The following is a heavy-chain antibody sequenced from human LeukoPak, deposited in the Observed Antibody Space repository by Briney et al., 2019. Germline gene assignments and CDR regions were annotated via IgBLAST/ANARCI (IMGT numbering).Heavy chain of an antibody. Sequence: SETLSLTCAVYGGSFSGYYWSWIRQPPGKGLEWIGEISHSGSTNYNPSLKSRVTISVDTSKNQFSLKLSSVTAADTAVYYCARAFTFRREKPKENWFDPWGQGTLVTVSS. V-gene: IGHV4-34*01. J-gene: IGHJ5*02. CDR1: GGSFSGYY. CDR3: ARAFTFRREKPKENWFDP. CDR2: ISHSGST. D-gene: IGHD3-16*01.